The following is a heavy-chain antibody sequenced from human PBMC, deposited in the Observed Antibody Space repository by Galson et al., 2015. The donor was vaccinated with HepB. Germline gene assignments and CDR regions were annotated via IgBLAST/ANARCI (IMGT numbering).Heavy chain of an antibody. CDR3: ATDRYYDYVGGSYRPTRWYFEH. Sequence: SVKVSCKASEFTFTGYYINWVRQAPGQGLEWVGRINPNSGGTNSAQKFQGRVTMTRDTSIRTVYMELRKLRSDDTAVYYCATDRYYDYVGGSYRPTRWYFEHWGRGTLVTVFS. CDR1: EFTFTGYY. V-gene: IGHV1-2*06. D-gene: IGHD3-16*02. CDR2: INPNSGGT. J-gene: IGHJ2*01.